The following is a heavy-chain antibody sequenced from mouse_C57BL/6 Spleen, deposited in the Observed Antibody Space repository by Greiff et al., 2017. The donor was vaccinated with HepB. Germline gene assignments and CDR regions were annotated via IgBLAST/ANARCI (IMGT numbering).Heavy chain of an antibody. J-gene: IGHJ3*01. D-gene: IGHD2-1*01. CDR2: IDPENGDT. CDR1: GFNIKDDY. Sequence: EVQLQQSGAELVRPGASVKLSCTASGFNIKDDYMHWVKQRPEQGLEWIGWIDPENGDTEYASKFQGKATITADTSSNTAYLQPSSLTSEDTAVYYCTTSGNYGAYWGQGTLVTVSA. V-gene: IGHV14-4*01. CDR3: TTSGNYGAY.